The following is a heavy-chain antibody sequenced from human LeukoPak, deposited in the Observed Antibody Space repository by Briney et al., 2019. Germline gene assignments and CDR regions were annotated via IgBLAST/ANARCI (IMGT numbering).Heavy chain of an antibody. V-gene: IGHV4-30-4*01. J-gene: IGHJ5*02. D-gene: IGHD4-17*01. CDR3: ARGDYAKWFDP. CDR1: GGSISSGDYY. Sequence: SETLSLTCTVSGGSISSGDYYWSWIRQPPGKGLEWVGYIFNSGSTYYNPSLKSRVTISVDTSSNQFSLKLSSVTAADTAVYYCARGDYAKWFDPWGQGTLVTVSS. CDR2: IFNSGST.